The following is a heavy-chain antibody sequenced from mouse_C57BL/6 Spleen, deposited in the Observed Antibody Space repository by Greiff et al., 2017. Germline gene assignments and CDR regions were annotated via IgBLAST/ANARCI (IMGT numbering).Heavy chain of an antibody. CDR2: IYPGDGDT. CDR3: ARGNGEGAY. CDR1: GYAFSSSW. J-gene: IGHJ3*01. Sequence: QVQLQQSGPELVKPGASVKISCKASGYAFSSSWMNWVKQRPGKGLEWIGRIYPGDGDTNYNGKFKGKDTLTADKSSSTAYMQLSSLTSEDSAVYCCARGNGEGAYWGQGTLVTVSA. V-gene: IGHV1-82*01.